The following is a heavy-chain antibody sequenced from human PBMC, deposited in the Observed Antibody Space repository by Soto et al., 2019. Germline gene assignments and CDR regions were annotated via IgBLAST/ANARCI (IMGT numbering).Heavy chain of an antibody. CDR1: GGSISSGDYY. CDR2: IYYSGNT. CDR3: ARAQLVGYYFDY. J-gene: IGHJ4*02. D-gene: IGHD2-2*01. Sequence: SETLSLTCTVSGGSISSGDYYWSWIRQPPGKGLEWIGYIYYSGNTYYNPSLKSRVTISLDTSKNQFSLNLTSVTAADTAVYYCARAQLVGYYFDYWGQGTLVTVSS. V-gene: IGHV4-30-4*01.